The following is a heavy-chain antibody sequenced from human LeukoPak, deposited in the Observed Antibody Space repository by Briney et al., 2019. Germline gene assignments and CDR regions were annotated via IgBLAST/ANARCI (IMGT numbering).Heavy chain of an antibody. CDR1: GGSISSSGYY. V-gene: IGHV4-39*07. CDR3: ARGVFYDSSGSLDY. Sequence: PSETLSLTCTVSGGSISSSGYYWGWIRQPPGKGLEWIGSIYNSGSTYYNPSLKSRVTISVDTSKNQFSLKLSSVTAADTAVYYCARGVFYDSSGSLDYWGQGTLVTVSS. D-gene: IGHD3-22*01. CDR2: IYNSGST. J-gene: IGHJ4*02.